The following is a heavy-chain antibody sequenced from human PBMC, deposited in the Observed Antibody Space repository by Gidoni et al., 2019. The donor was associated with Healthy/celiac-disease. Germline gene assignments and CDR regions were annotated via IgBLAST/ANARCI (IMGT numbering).Heavy chain of an antibody. CDR3: AKLRYCSGGSCYPDY. CDR2: ISGSGGST. Sequence: TASGFTFSSYAMSWVRQAPGKWLEWVSAISGSGGSTYYADSVKGRFTISRDNSKNTLYLQMNSLRAEDTAVYYCAKLRYCSGGSCYPDYWGQGTLVTVSS. CDR1: GFTFSSYA. J-gene: IGHJ4*02. V-gene: IGHV3-23*01. D-gene: IGHD2-15*01.